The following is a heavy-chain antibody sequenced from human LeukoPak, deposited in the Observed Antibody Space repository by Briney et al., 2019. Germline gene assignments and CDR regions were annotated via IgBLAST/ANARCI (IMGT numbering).Heavy chain of an antibody. J-gene: IGHJ4*02. CDR2: IKQDGSEK. Sequence: GGSLRLSCAASGFTFSSYWMSWVRQAPGKGLEWVANIKQDGSEKYYVDSVKGRFTISRDNAKNSLYLQMNSLRAEDTAVYYCARDGQEGLYYFDYWGQRTLVTVSS. CDR3: ARDGQEGLYYFDY. V-gene: IGHV3-7*01. CDR1: GFTFSSYW.